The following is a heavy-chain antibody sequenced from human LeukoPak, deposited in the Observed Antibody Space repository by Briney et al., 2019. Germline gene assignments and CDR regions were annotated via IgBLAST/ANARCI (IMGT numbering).Heavy chain of an antibody. CDR1: GFTFTGYY. D-gene: IGHD3-3*01. Sequence: GASLKLSCTASGFTFTGYYMHWVRQAPGQGLEWMGWINPNSGGTNYAQKFQGRVTMTRDTSISTAYMELSRLRSDDTAVYYCARDRSWAIFGVVIMYYFDYWGQGTLVTVSS. V-gene: IGHV1-2*02. J-gene: IGHJ4*02. CDR3: ARDRSWAIFGVVIMYYFDY. CDR2: INPNSGGT.